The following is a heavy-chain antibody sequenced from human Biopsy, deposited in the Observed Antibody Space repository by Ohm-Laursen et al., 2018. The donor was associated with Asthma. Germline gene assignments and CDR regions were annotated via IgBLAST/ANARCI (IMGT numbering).Heavy chain of an antibody. D-gene: IGHD3-10*01. CDR2: INAGNGNT. CDR3: ARAVDYSHYYGIDV. J-gene: IGHJ6*02. Sequence: ASVKVSCKASGHTFINYAIHWVRQAPGQRLEWMGWINAGNGNTKYSQKFQGRVTITRDTSASTAYMELRSLRSDDTAVYFCARAVDYSHYYGIDVWGQGTTVTVS. CDR1: GHTFINYA. V-gene: IGHV1-3*01.